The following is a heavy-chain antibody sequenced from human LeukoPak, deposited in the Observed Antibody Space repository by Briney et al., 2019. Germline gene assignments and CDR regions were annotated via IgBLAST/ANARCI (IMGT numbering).Heavy chain of an antibody. V-gene: IGHV4-59*01. D-gene: IGHD2-2*01. CDR3: ARGSTGPFDY. CDR1: GGSISSYY. CDR2: IYYSGST. Sequence: PSETLSLTCTVSGGSISSYYWSWIRQPPGQGLEWIGYIYYSGSTNYNPSLKSRVTISVDTSKNQFSLKLTSVTAADTAVYYCARGSTGPFDYWGQGTLVTVSS. J-gene: IGHJ4*02.